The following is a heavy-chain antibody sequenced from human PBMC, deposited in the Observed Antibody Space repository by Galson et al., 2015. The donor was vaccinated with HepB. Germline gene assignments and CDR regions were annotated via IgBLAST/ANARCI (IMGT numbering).Heavy chain of an antibody. D-gene: IGHD3-9*01. Sequence: QSGAEVKKPGESLRISCKGSGYSFTSYWISWVRQMPGKGLEWMGRIDPSDSYTNYSPSFQGHVTISADKSISTAYLQWSSLKASDTAMYYCARFPYYDILTGPYYYGMDVWGQGTTVTVSS. CDR1: GYSFTSYW. J-gene: IGHJ6*02. CDR3: ARFPYYDILTGPYYYGMDV. V-gene: IGHV5-10-1*01. CDR2: IDPSDSYT.